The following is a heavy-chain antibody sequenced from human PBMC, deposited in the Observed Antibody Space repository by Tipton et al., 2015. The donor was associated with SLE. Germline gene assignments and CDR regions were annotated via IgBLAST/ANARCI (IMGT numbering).Heavy chain of an antibody. CDR1: GGSISSGSYY. D-gene: IGHD3-22*01. Sequence: TLSLTCTVSGGSISSGSYYWSWIRQPAGKGLEWIGRIYTSGSTNYNPSLKSRVTISVDTSKNRFSLKLSSVTAADTAVYYCARGHDSSGYYDYWGQGTLVTVSS. CDR3: ARGHDSSGYYDY. V-gene: IGHV4-61*02. J-gene: IGHJ4*02. CDR2: IYTSGST.